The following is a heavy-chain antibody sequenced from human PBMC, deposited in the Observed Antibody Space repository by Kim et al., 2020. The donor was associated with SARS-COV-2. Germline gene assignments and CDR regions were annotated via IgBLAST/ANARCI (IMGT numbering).Heavy chain of an antibody. CDR3: ARLFIVALGVVDY. D-gene: IGHD3-22*01. CDR1: GFTVSSNY. Sequence: GGSLRLSCAASGFTVSSNYMSWVRQAPGKGLEWVSVIYSGGSTYYADSVKGRFTISRDNSKNTLYLQMNSLRAEDTAVYYCARLFIVALGVVDYWGQGTLVTVSS. CDR2: IYSGGST. V-gene: IGHV3-66*01. J-gene: IGHJ4*02.